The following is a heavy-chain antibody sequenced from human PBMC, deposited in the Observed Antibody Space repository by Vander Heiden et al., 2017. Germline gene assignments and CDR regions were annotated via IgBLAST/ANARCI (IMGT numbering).Heavy chain of an antibody. Sequence: QVQLQQWGAGLLKPSETLSLTCAVYGGSFSGYYWSWIRQTPGKGLEWIGEITNSGSTNYNPALKSRVTISVDTSKNQFSLKLSSVTAADTAVYYCARVAGSPPVVVTAIRAGDAFDIWGQGTMVTVSS. CDR1: GGSFSGYY. CDR3: ARVAGSPPVVVTAIRAGDAFDI. J-gene: IGHJ3*02. D-gene: IGHD2-21*02. V-gene: IGHV4-34*01. CDR2: ITNSGST.